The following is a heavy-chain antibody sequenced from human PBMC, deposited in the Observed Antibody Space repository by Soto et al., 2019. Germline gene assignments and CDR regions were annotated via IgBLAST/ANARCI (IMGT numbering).Heavy chain of an antibody. CDR2: ISYDGGNR. Sequence: GGSLRLSCAASGFTFGSFAMHWVPQAPGKGLEWVAVISYDGGNRYYADSVKGRFTISRDNFKNTLYLQMNSLRAEDTAVYYCARDPDINAYYVFDYWGQGTLVTVSS. CDR1: GFTFGSFA. D-gene: IGHD3-22*01. CDR3: ARDPDINAYYVFDY. V-gene: IGHV3-30-3*01. J-gene: IGHJ4*02.